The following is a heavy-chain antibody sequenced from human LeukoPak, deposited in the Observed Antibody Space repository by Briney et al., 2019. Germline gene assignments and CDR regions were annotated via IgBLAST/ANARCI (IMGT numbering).Heavy chain of an antibody. CDR2: INHSGST. V-gene: IGHV4-34*01. CDR1: GGSFSGYY. D-gene: IGHD3-9*01. J-gene: IGHJ4*02. CDR3: ARGRHRILTRTYYFDY. Sequence: SETLSLTCAVYGGSFSGYYWSWIRQPPGKGLEWIGEINHSGSTNYNPSLKSRVTISVDTSKNQFSLKLSSETAADTAVYYCARGRHRILTRTYYFDYWGQGTLVTVSS.